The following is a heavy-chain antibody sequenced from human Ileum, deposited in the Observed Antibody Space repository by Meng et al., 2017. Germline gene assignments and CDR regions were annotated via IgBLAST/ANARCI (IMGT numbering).Heavy chain of an antibody. CDR3: ARGGIHMVRYDY. D-gene: IGHD3-10*01. Sequence: RVESGGALGPPGGVLILSCAASGVTGSDNYMRWVRQAPGKGLEWVSVIDSGGRTYYADSVQGRFTISRDNSKNTLYLQMNSLRTDDTAVYYCARGGIHMVRYDYWGQGILVTVSS. CDR1: GVTGSDNY. V-gene: IGHV3-66*02. CDR2: IDSGGRT. J-gene: IGHJ4*02.